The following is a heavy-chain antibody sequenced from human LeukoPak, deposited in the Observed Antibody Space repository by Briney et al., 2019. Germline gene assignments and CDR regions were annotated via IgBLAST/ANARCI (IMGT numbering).Heavy chain of an antibody. V-gene: IGHV3-48*03. D-gene: IGHD6-13*01. CDR2: ISSNGRNI. J-gene: IGHJ4*02. Sequence: PGGSLSLSCAASGFTFSSYEMKWVRQAPGKGLEWVSYISSNGRNIYYTDSLKGRCTISRDNAKNSRYLQMNSLRAEGTAVYYCAREGSSWSEGRLWYFEYWGEGTLVTVSS. CDR3: AREGSSWSEGRLWYFEY. CDR1: GFTFSSYE.